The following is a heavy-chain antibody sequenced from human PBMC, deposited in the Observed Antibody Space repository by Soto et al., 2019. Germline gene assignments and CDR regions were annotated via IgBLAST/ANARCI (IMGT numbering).Heavy chain of an antibody. CDR3: ARGRRYFDY. CDR2: IYYSGST. J-gene: IGHJ4*02. Sequence: SETLSLTCTVSGGSISSYYWSWIRQPPGKGLEWIGYIYYSGSTYYNPSLKSRVTISVDTSKNQFSLKLSSVTAADTAVYYCARGRRYFDYWGQGTLVTVS. V-gene: IGHV4-59*06. CDR1: GGSISSYY.